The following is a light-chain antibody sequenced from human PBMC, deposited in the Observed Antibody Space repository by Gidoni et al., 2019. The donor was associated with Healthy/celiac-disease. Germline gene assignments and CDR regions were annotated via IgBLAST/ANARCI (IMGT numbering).Light chain of an antibody. J-gene: IGKJ1*01. CDR3: QHYYSFPRT. V-gene: IGKV1D-8*01. CDR1: QGISIY. Sequence: VIWLTHSPSLLSASTGDRVTISCRMSQGISIYLAWYQQKPGKAPELLIYAASTLHSGVPSRFSGSGSGTDFTLTISCLQSEDFATYYCQHYYSFPRTFGQGTKVEIK. CDR2: AAS.